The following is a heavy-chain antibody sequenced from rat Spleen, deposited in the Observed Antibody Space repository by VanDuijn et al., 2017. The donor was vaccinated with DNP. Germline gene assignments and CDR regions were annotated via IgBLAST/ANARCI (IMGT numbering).Heavy chain of an antibody. J-gene: IGHJ2*01. CDR2: ISSGGST. V-gene: IGHV2-19*01. CDR3: TRANWEYYFDY. Sequence: QVQLKESGPGMVQPSQTLSLTCTVSGFSLTDYSVHWVRQPPGKVLEWIAAISSGGSTYYNSASKSRLSISRDTYKSQVFLKINSLQTEDTAIYYCTRANWEYYFDYWGQGVMVTVSS. D-gene: IGHD5-1*01. CDR1: GFSLTDYS.